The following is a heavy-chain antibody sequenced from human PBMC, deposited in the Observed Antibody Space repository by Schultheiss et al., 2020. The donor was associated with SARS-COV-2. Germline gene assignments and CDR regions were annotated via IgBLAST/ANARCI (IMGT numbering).Heavy chain of an antibody. D-gene: IGHD5-18*01. CDR3: ARHEGGYLGYFHH. Sequence: SETLSLTCTVSGGSISSGDYYWSWIRQPAGKGLEWIGRIYTSGSTNYNPSLKTRVTMSADTSKKQISLKLSSVTPADTAVYYCARHEGGYLGYFHHWGQGTLVTVSS. J-gene: IGHJ4*02. CDR2: IYTSGST. V-gene: IGHV4-61*02. CDR1: GGSISSGDYY.